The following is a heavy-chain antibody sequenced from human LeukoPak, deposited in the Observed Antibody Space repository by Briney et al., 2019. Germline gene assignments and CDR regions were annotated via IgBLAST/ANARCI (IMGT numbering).Heavy chain of an antibody. CDR3: ATLSLSRIIVRDY. D-gene: IGHD2/OR15-2a*01. CDR1: GFTFSDYY. J-gene: IGHJ4*02. CDR2: ISSSGSTI. Sequence: PGGSLRLSCAASGFTFSDYYMSWIRQAPGRGLEWVSYISSSGSTIYYADSVKGRFTISRDNAKNSLYLQMNSLRAEDTAVYYCATLSLSRIIVRDYWGQGTLVTVSS. V-gene: IGHV3-11*04.